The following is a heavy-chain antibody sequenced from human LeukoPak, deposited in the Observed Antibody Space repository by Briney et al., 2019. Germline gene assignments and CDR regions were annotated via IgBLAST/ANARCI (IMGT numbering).Heavy chain of an antibody. Sequence: VASVTVSCKASGYTFTSYYMHWVRQAPGQGLEWMGIINPSGGSTSYAQKFQGRVTMTRDTSTSTAYMELRSLRSDDTAVYYCARDLYGDYPDYWGQGTLVTVSS. CDR1: GYTFTSYY. CDR3: ARDLYGDYPDY. D-gene: IGHD4/OR15-4a*01. J-gene: IGHJ4*02. V-gene: IGHV1-46*01. CDR2: INPSGGST.